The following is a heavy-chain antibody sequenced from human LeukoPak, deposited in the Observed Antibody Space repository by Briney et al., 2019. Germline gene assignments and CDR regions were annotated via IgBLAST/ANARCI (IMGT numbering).Heavy chain of an antibody. J-gene: IGHJ4*02. CDR1: GFTFNSYT. D-gene: IGHD5-12*01. V-gene: IGHV3-21*01. CDR2: ISSISSSI. CDR3: ARDFLNPTNY. Sequence: GGSLRLSCAASGFTFNSYTMNWVRQAPGKGLEWASSISSISSSIYYADSVKGRFTISRDNAKNSLSLQMNSLRVEDTAVYYCARDFLNPTNYWGQGTLVTVSS.